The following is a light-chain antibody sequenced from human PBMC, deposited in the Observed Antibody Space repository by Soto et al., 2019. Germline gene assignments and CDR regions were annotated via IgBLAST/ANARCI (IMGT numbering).Light chain of an antibody. J-gene: IGKJ1*01. CDR1: QSVSSSY. V-gene: IGKV3-20*01. Sequence: EIVFTQSPGTLSLSPGERATLSCRASQSVSSSYLAWYQPKPGQAPRLIIYGASGRDTGIRDRFSGSGAGTDFTLTISRLEPEDFAVDYCQQYGSSTWTFGQGTQVDIK. CDR3: QQYGSSTWT. CDR2: GAS.